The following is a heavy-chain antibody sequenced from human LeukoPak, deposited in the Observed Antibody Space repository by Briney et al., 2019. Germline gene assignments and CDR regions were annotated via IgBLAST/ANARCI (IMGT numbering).Heavy chain of an antibody. D-gene: IGHD6-13*01. CDR1: GYTFTGYY. V-gene: IGHV1-2*02. J-gene: IGHJ4*02. CDR2: INPNSGGT. Sequence: ASVKVSCKASGYTFTGYYMHWVRQAPGQGLEWMGWINPNSGGTNYAQKFQGRVTMTRDTSISTAYMELSRLRSDDTAVYYCAREFEAAGPTDYWGQGTLVTVPS. CDR3: AREFEAAGPTDY.